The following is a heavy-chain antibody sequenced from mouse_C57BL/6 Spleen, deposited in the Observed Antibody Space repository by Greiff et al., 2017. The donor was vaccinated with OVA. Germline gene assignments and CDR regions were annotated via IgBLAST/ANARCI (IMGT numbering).Heavy chain of an antibody. CDR1: GYTFTDYE. V-gene: IGHV1-15*01. J-gene: IGHJ2*01. CDR3: TREVGDSSDGDYFDY. D-gene: IGHD3-2*02. Sequence: QVQLQQSGAELVRPGASVTLSCKASGYTFTDYEMHWVKQTPVHGLEWIGAIDPETGGTAYNQKFKGKAILTADKSSSTAYMELRSLTSEDSAVYYCTREVGDSSDGDYFDYWGQGTTLTVSS. CDR2: IDPETGGT.